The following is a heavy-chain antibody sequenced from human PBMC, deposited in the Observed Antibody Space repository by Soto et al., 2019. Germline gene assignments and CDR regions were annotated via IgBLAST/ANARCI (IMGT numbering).Heavy chain of an antibody. J-gene: IGHJ4*02. CDR1: GLIFSNYK. V-gene: IGHV3-74*01. CDR2: ISTDGSIT. Sequence: GGSLRLSCAASGLIFSNYKMHWVRQAPGKGLVWVSRISTDGSITGYADSVKGRFTVSRDNAKNTLYLQMNSLRAEDTAVYYCARDTDGLHYWGQGTLVTVSS. CDR3: ARDTDGLHY.